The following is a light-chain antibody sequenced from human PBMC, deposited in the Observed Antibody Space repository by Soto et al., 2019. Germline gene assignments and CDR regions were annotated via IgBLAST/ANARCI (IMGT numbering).Light chain of an antibody. CDR2: DVS. CDR3: QQYNNWPFS. J-gene: IGKJ5*01. Sequence: EIVLAQSPATLSLSPGERATVSCRAGQGVTTNFAWYQQKSGQSPRLLIYDVSTRATGVPARFSGTGSETDFTLTISGLQSDDSAVYFCQQYNNWPFSFGQGTRLEIK. V-gene: IGKV3-15*01. CDR1: QGVTTN.